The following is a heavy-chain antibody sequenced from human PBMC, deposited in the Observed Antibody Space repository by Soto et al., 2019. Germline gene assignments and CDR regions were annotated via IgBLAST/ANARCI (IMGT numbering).Heavy chain of an antibody. CDR2: ISIYNVDT. D-gene: IGHD5-18*01. CDR3: ARGGFAYGYLDF. J-gene: IGHJ4*02. CDR1: GYTFTSYG. V-gene: IGHV1-18*01. Sequence: QVHLVQSGAEVKKPGASLKVSCKASGYTFTSYGIVWVRQAPGQGLEWMGWISIYNVDTKYAQKSKGRVTMSTDTYTTTAYMELTSLTSDDTATYYCARGGFAYGYLDFWGQGTLATVSS.